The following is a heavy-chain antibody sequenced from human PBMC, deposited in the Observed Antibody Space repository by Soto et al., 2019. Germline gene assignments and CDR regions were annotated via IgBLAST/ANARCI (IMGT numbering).Heavy chain of an antibody. V-gene: IGHV4-61*05. CDR1: GGSISSSSDY. CDR3: ARFIAVAGTAEADWFDP. Sequence: PSETLSLTCTVSGGSISSSSDYWSWIRQPPGKGLEWIGYIYYSGSTNYNPSLKSRVTISVDTSKNQFSLKLSSVTAADTAVYYCARFIAVAGTAEADWFDPWGQGTLVTVSS. J-gene: IGHJ5*02. D-gene: IGHD6-19*01. CDR2: IYYSGST.